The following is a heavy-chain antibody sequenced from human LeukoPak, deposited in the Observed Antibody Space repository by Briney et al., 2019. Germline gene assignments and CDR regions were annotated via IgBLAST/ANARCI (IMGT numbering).Heavy chain of an antibody. CDR3: ARGPYYYDSSGYYYFDY. J-gene: IGHJ4*02. Sequence: GESLKISCKGSGYSFTSYWIGWVRQMPGKGLEWMGIIYPGDSDTRYSPSFQGQVTISADKSISTAYLQWSGLKASDTAMYYCARGPYYYDSSGYYYFDYWGQGTLVTVSS. CDR2: IYPGDSDT. D-gene: IGHD3-22*01. CDR1: GYSFTSYW. V-gene: IGHV5-51*01.